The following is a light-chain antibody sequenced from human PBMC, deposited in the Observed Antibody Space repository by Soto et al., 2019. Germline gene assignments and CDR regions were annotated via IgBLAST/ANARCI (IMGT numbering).Light chain of an antibody. V-gene: IGKV1-12*01. Sequence: DIQMTQSPSSVSASVGDRVTITCRASQDIKNWLAWYQQKPGGAPKLLIYAASSVQSGVPSRFSGSGFGTDFTLTISSLQTEDFATYHCQQTSTFPRTFGGGTKVEI. CDR3: QQTSTFPRT. J-gene: IGKJ4*01. CDR2: AAS. CDR1: QDIKNW.